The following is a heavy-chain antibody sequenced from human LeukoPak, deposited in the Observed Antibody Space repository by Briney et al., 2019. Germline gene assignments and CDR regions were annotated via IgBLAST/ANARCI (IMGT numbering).Heavy chain of an antibody. D-gene: IGHD2-21*01. CDR1: GGSFIGFH. V-gene: IGHV4-34*01. J-gene: IGHJ5*02. CDR2: INHSGST. CDR3: ARGLWAKDNWFDP. Sequence: SETLSLTCAVYGGSFIGFHWNWIRQAPGKGLEWIGDINHSGSTNYNPSLTSRVTISVDPSKNQFSLKLSSVTAADTAVYYCARGLWAKDNWFDPWGQGTLVTVSS.